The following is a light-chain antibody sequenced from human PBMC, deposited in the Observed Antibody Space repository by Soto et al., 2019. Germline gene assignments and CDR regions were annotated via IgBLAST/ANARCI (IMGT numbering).Light chain of an antibody. Sequence: EILMTQSPATLSVSPGERATVSCRASQSVSGDYLVWYQQKPGQAPRLLIYGASYRATGIPDRFSGSGSGTDFTLTISRLEPEDSAVYYCQQRSNWPSLNFGGGTKVDIK. CDR3: QQRSNWPSLN. CDR2: GAS. V-gene: IGKV3D-20*02. J-gene: IGKJ4*01. CDR1: QSVSGDY.